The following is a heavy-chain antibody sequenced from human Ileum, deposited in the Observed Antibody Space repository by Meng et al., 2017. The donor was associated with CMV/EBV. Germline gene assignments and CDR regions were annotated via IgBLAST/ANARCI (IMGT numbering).Heavy chain of an antibody. J-gene: IGHJ6*02. CDR1: GFTFSSYY. Sequence: GESLKISCAASGFTFSSYYMNWVRQAPGKGLEWVSSISSSSSYTHYADSAKGRFTISRDNAKNSLYLQMDSLRAEDTAVYYCARVTQLWTYYYGMDVWGQGTTVTVSS. CDR2: ISSSSSYT. D-gene: IGHD5-18*01. CDR3: ARVTQLWTYYYGMDV. V-gene: IGHV3-21*01.